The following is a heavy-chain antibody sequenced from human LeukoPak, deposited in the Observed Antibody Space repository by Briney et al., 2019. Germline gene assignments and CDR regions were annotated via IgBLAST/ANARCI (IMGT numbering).Heavy chain of an antibody. CDR1: GFAFSNAW. CDR3: ARDHSGSYYYYGMDV. V-gene: IGHV3-69-1*01. J-gene: IGHJ6*02. Sequence: GGSLRLSCAASGFAFSNAWMNWVRQAPGKGLEWVSSISSSSYIYYADSVKGRFTISRDNAKNSLYLQMNSLRAEDTAVYYCARDHSGSYYYYGMDVWGQGTTVTVSS. D-gene: IGHD1-26*01. CDR2: ISSSSYI.